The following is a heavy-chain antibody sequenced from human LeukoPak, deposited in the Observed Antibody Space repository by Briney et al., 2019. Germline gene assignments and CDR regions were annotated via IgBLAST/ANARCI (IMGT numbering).Heavy chain of an antibody. Sequence: QAGGSLRLSCAASGFTFSSYSMNWDRQAPGKGLEWVSYISSSSSTIYYADSVKGRFTISRDNAKNSLYLQMNSLRDEDTAVYYCARDLCGYNYGYPSYCYYYGMDVWGLGTTVTVSS. CDR3: ARDLCGYNYGYPSYCYYYGMDV. J-gene: IGHJ6*02. CDR2: ISSSSSTI. CDR1: GFTFSSYS. D-gene: IGHD5-18*01. V-gene: IGHV3-48*02.